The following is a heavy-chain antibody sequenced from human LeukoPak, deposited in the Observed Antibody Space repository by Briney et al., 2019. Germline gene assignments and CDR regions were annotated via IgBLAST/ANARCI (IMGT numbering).Heavy chain of an antibody. D-gene: IGHD3-9*01. J-gene: IGHJ6*02. V-gene: IGHV3-53*01. CDR3: AKEKTLNDILTGYYSGDGMDV. Sequence: GGSLRLSCAASGFTVSSNYMSWVRQAPGKGLEWVSVIYSGGSTYYADSVKGRFTISRDNSKNTLYLQMNSLRAEDTAVYYCAKEKTLNDILTGYYSGDGMDVWGQGTTVTVSS. CDR2: IYSGGST. CDR1: GFTVSSNY.